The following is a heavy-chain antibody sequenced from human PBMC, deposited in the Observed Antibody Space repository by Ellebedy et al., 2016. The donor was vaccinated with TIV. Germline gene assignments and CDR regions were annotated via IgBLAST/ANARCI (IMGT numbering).Heavy chain of an antibody. CDR2: INPNSGGT. V-gene: IGHV1-2*02. CDR1: GYTFTGYY. CDR3: ARDYGDYVSDYYYYGMDV. D-gene: IGHD4-17*01. Sequence: AASVKVSCKASGYTFTGYYMHWVRQAPGQGLEWMGWINPNSGGTNYAQKFQGRVTITADESTSTAYMELSSLRSEDTAVYYCARDYGDYVSDYYYYGMDVWGQGTTVTVSS. J-gene: IGHJ6*02.